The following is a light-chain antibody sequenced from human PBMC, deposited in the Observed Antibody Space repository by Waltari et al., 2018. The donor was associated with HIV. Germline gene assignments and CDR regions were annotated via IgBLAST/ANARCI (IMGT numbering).Light chain of an antibody. J-gene: IGLJ2*01. V-gene: IGLV1-44*01. CDR3: AAWDDSLNGPHVV. Sequence: QSVLTQPPSASGTPGQRVTISCSGSSSHRGRNPVNWYQQIPGTAPKHLIYSNNQRPSGVPDRFSGSKSGTSASLAISGLQSEDEADYYCAAWDDSLNGPHVVFGGGTKLTVL. CDR2: SNN. CDR1: SSHRGRNP.